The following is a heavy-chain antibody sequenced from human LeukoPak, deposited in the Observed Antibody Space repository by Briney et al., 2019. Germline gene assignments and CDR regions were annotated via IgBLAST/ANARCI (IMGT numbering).Heavy chain of an antibody. CDR2: IHYSGST. CDR1: GGSISSSSYY. V-gene: IGHV4-61*05. CDR3: ARGTEYDFWSEYPSFDI. J-gene: IGHJ3*02. Sequence: SETLSLTCTVSGGSISSSSYYWGWIRQPPGKGLEWIGYIHYSGSTKYNPSLESRVAISVDTSKNQFSLKLSSVTAADTAVYYCARGTEYDFWSEYPSFDIWGQGTMVTVSS. D-gene: IGHD3-3*01.